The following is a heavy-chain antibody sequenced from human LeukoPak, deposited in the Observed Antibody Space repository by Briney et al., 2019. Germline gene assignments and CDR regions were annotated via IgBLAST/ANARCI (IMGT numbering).Heavy chain of an antibody. V-gene: IGHV1-18*01. D-gene: IGHD5-24*01. Sequence: ASVKVSCKASGYTFTNYDINWVRQATGQGLEWMGWMNPNNGNTDYAQKLQGRVTMTTDTSTSTAYMELRSLRSDDTAVYYCARNSRDGYNYDYWGQGTLVTVSS. J-gene: IGHJ4*02. CDR3: ARNSRDGYNYDY. CDR2: MNPNNGNT. CDR1: GYTFTNYD.